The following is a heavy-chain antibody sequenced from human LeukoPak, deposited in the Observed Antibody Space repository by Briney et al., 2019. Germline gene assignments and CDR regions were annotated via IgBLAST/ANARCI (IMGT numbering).Heavy chain of an antibody. CDR1: GYTFTGYY. CDR3: ARDLRWELPGYYFYY. V-gene: IGHV1-2*02. CDR2: INPKSGDT. D-gene: IGHD1-26*01. Sequence: ASVKVSCKASGYTFTGYYFHWVRQAPGQGLEWMRWINPKSGDTDYAQKFEGRVTMTRDTSISTAYMELSRLTSDDTAIYYCARDLRWELPGYYFYYWGQGTLVTVSS. J-gene: IGHJ4*02.